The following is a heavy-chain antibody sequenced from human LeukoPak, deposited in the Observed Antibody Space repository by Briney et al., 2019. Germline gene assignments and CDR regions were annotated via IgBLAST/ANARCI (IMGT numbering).Heavy chain of an antibody. Sequence: PSETLSLTCAVYGGSFSGYYWSWIRQPPGKGLEWIGEINHSGSTNYNPSLKSRVTISVDTSKNQFSLKLSSVTAADTAVYYCARRYSYGYAGLHYYYMDVWGKGTTVTVSS. V-gene: IGHV4-34*01. CDR1: GGSFSGYY. D-gene: IGHD5-18*01. J-gene: IGHJ6*03. CDR3: ARRYSYGYAGLHYYYMDV. CDR2: INHSGST.